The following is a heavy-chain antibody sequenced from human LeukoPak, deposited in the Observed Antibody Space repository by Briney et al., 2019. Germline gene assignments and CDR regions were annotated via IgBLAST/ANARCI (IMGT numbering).Heavy chain of an antibody. CDR2: ISGSGGST. CDR3: ARDFWPNYYGPGSYHPSSFDY. Sequence: PGGSLRLSCAASGFTFSSYAMSWVRQAPGKGLEWVSAISGSGGSTYYADSVKGRFTISRDNSKNSLYLQMNSLRAEDTAVYYCARDFWPNYYGPGSYHPSSFDYWGQGTLVTVSS. CDR1: GFTFSSYA. V-gene: IGHV3-23*01. J-gene: IGHJ4*02. D-gene: IGHD3-10*01.